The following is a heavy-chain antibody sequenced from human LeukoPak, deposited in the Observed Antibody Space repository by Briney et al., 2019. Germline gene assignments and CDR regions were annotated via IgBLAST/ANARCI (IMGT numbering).Heavy chain of an antibody. D-gene: IGHD5-12*01. CDR3: AREWLRSATFDY. CDR2: ISYDGSNK. V-gene: IGHV3-30*04. Sequence: GGSLRLSCAASGFTFSSYAMHWVRQAPGKGLEWVAVISYDGSNKYYADSVKGRFTISRDNSKNTLYPQMNSLRAEDTAVYYCAREWLRSATFDYWGQGTLVTVSS. CDR1: GFTFSSYA. J-gene: IGHJ4*02.